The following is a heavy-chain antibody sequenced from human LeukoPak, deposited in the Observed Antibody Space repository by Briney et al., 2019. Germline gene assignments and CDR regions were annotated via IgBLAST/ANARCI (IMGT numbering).Heavy chain of an antibody. Sequence: ASVKVSCXASGYTFTGYYMHWVRRAPGQGLEWMGWINPNSGGTNYAQKFQGRVTMTRDTSISTAYMELSRLRSDDTAVYYCARWSDDFWSGYPPSYWGQGTLVTVSS. CDR2: INPNSGGT. D-gene: IGHD3-3*01. CDR3: ARWSDDFWSGYPPSY. V-gene: IGHV1-2*02. J-gene: IGHJ4*02. CDR1: GYTFTGYY.